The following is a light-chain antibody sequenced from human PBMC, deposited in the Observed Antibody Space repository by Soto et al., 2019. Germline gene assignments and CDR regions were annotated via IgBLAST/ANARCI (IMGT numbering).Light chain of an antibody. V-gene: IGKV3-20*01. Sequence: SSQSPATLSLSPGERATLPCRASQSVSSSYLAWYQQKPGQAPRLLIYGASSRATGIPDRFSGSGSGTDFTLTISRLEPEDFAVYYCQQYGSSPLTFGGGTKVDIK. CDR1: QSVSSSY. J-gene: IGKJ4*01. CDR3: QQYGSSPLT. CDR2: GAS.